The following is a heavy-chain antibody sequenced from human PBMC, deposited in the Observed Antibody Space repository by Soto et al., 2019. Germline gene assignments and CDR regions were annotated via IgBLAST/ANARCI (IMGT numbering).Heavy chain of an antibody. Sequence: GGSLRLSCAASGFTFSSYGMHWVRQAPGKGLEWAAVIWYDGSNKYYADSVKGRFTISRDNSKNTLYLQMNSLRAEDTAVYYCARGRDIVVVPAAMPDAPSFDYWGQGPLVTVSS. CDR1: GFTFSSYG. CDR3: ARGRDIVVVPAAMPDAPSFDY. V-gene: IGHV3-33*01. J-gene: IGHJ4*02. D-gene: IGHD2-2*01. CDR2: IWYDGSNK.